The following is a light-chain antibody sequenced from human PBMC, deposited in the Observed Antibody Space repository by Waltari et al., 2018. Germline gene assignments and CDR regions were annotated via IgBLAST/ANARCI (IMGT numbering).Light chain of an antibody. CDR3: QQSYRTPLT. Sequence: DIQMTQSPSSRSASIGDRVTITCRARQCVDSNLTWYQQKPGQAPKVLIFAASSFQSGVPSRFSGSGSETDVTLTISSLQPEDFATFSCQQSYRTPLTFGAGTKVEIK. J-gene: IGKJ4*01. CDR1: QCVDSN. CDR2: AAS. V-gene: IGKV1-39*01.